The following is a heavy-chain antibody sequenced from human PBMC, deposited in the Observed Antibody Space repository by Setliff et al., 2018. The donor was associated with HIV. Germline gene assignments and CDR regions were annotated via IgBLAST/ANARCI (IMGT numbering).Heavy chain of an antibody. Sequence: SETLSLTCTVSGGSISNYYWSWIRQPPGKGLEWIACIYSSGSLNYNPSLKSRVTISVDTSKNQFSLELSSVTAADTAVFSCARSGGNWYFNLWGRGTLVTVSS. CDR3: ARSGGNWYFNL. CDR2: IYSSGSL. CDR1: GGSISNYY. J-gene: IGHJ2*01. V-gene: IGHV4-59*08. D-gene: IGHD3-10*01.